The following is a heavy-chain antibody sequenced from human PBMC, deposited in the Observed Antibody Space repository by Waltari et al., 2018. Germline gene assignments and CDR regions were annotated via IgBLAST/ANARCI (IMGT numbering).Heavy chain of an antibody. CDR1: GGSFSSSY. D-gene: IGHD2-21*02. CDR2: INHSGST. J-gene: IGHJ4*02. CDR3: ARGQGAGDGYYFDY. Sequence: QVQLHQWGAGLLKPSETLSLTCAVYGGSFSSSYWSWVRQPPGKGLEWIGEINHSGSTNNNPSLKSRVTISVDTSKNQFSLKLNSVTAADTAVYYCARGQGAGDGYYFDYWGRGTLVTVSS. V-gene: IGHV4-34*01.